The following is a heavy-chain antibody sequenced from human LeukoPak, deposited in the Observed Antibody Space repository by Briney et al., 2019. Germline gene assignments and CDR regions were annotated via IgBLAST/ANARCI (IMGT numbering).Heavy chain of an antibody. Sequence: SVKVSCKASGGTFSSYAISWVRQAPGQGIEWMGGIIPIFGTANYAQKLQGRVTITADESTSTAYMELSSLRSEDTAVYYCAREATAAMGEFDYWGQGTLVTVSS. J-gene: IGHJ4*02. V-gene: IGHV1-69*13. CDR2: IIPIFGTA. D-gene: IGHD2-2*01. CDR3: AREATAAMGEFDY. CDR1: GGTFSSYA.